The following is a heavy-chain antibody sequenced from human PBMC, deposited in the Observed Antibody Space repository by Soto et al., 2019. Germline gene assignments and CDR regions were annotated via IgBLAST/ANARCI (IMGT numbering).Heavy chain of an antibody. D-gene: IGHD3-16*01. J-gene: IGHJ6*02. CDR1: GYTFSRSG. V-gene: IGHV1-18*01. CDR2: INGYNGNT. Sequence: QVQLVQSGAEVKKPGASVKVSCKASGYTFSRSGISWVRQAPGQGLEWMGWINGYNGNTNYTQKMQGRITMTTDTPPSTGFMELRSLRSDDTDAYYCARRGDVPYYYYGMDVWGQGTTVIVSS. CDR3: ARRGDVPYYYYGMDV.